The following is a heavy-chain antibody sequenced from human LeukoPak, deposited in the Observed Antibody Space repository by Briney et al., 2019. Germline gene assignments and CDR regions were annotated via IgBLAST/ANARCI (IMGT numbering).Heavy chain of an antibody. CDR1: GGSISSSSYY. J-gene: IGHJ1*01. CDR2: IHHSGST. D-gene: IGHD6-13*01. V-gene: IGHV4-39*07. Sequence: SETLSLTCTVSGGSISSSSYYWGWIRQPPGKGLQWIGNIHHSGSTYYNPSLKSRVTISVDTSKNQLSLKLSSVTAADTAVYYCARVAAGIGFFQHWGQGTLVTVSS. CDR3: ARVAAGIGFFQH.